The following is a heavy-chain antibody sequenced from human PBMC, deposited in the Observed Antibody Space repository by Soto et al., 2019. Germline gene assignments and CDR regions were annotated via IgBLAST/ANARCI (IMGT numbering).Heavy chain of an antibody. J-gene: IGHJ4*02. D-gene: IGHD1-26*01. V-gene: IGHV3-15*01. CDR3: TTYSGAAFEY. Sequence: LRLSCVASGLTFNNAWMNWVRQAPGKGLEWVGRIRSKSDGGTTDYAAPVKGRFTISRDDSKNMVDLQMSSLKTEDTAIYYCTTYSGAAFEYWGQGALVTVSS. CDR1: GLTFNNAW. CDR2: IRSKSDGGTT.